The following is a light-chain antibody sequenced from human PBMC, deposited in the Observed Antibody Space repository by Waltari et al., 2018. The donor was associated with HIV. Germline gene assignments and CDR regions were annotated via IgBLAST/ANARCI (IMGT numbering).Light chain of an antibody. CDR3: QQSYDAPYT. J-gene: IGKJ2*01. CDR1: QNIRSY. Sequence: DTQMTQPPSSLSASVGDRGTITCRASQNIRSYLNWYQLKPGKAPKLLIHTASTLQSGVPSRFSGSGSGTDFTLTISSLQPEDFSTYYCQQSYDAPYTFGQGTKLEI. V-gene: IGKV1-39*01. CDR2: TAS.